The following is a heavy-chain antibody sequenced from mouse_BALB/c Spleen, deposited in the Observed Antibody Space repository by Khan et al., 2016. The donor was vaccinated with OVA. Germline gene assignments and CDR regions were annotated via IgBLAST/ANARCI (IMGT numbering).Heavy chain of an antibody. Sequence: QVQLKESGPDLVAPSQSLSITCTVSGFSLTSYGVHWVRQPPGKGLEWLVVIWSDGNTNYNSVLKSRLSISKDNSKSQVFLKMNSLQTDDTAIYYCARWFDGYSSLYAMDYWGQGTSVTVSS. CDR1: GFSLTSYG. V-gene: IGHV2-6*02. J-gene: IGHJ4*01. D-gene: IGHD2-3*01. CDR3: ARWFDGYSSLYAMDY. CDR2: IWSDGNT.